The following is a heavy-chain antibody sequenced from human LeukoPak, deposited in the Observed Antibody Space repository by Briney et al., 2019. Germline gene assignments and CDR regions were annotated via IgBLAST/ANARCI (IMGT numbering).Heavy chain of an antibody. CDR3: ATGPLGQLVARDEYFQH. Sequence: ASVKVSCKVCGYTLTELSMHWVRQAPGKGLEWMGGFDPEDGETIYAQKFQGRVTMTEDTSTDTAYMELSSLRSEDTAVYYCATGPLGQLVARDEYFQHWGQGTLVTVSS. CDR2: FDPEDGET. V-gene: IGHV1-24*01. J-gene: IGHJ1*01. CDR1: GYTLTELS. D-gene: IGHD6-6*01.